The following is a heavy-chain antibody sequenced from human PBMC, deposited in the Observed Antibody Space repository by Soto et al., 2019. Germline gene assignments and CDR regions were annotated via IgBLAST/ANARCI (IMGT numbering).Heavy chain of an antibody. Sequence: QVQLVESGGGVVQSGRSLRLSCAASGFTFSSYGMHWVRQAPGKGLEWVAVIWYDGSNKYYADSVKGRFTISRDNSKNTLYLQMNSLRAEDTAVYYCARDVVGGYYYYYGMDVWGQGTTVTVSS. D-gene: IGHD1-26*01. V-gene: IGHV3-33*01. CDR2: IWYDGSNK. CDR3: ARDVVGGYYYYYGMDV. CDR1: GFTFSSYG. J-gene: IGHJ6*02.